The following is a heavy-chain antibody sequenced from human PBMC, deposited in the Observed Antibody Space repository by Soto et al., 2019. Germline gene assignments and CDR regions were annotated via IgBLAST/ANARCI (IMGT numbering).Heavy chain of an antibody. CDR2: IKQDGSEK. CDR3: ARGRVPARGQADRVEPYGDYRRFYFDY. J-gene: IGHJ4*02. CDR1: GFTFSSYW. Sequence: EVQLVESGGGLVQPGGSLRLSCAASGFTFSSYWMSWVRQAPGKGLEWVANIKQDGSEKYYVDSVKGRFTISRDNAKNSLYLQMNSLRAEDTAVYYCARGRVPARGQADRVEPYGDYRRFYFDYWGQGTLVTVSS. D-gene: IGHD4-17*01. V-gene: IGHV3-7*01.